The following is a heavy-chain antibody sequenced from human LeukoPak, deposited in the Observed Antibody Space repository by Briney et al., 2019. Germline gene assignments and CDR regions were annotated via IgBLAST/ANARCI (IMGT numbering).Heavy chain of an antibody. V-gene: IGHV3-48*03. CDR2: ISSSGSTI. CDR3: ATRRGYY. J-gene: IGHJ4*02. Sequence: GGSLRLSCAAAGFTFSNYEMNWVCQAPGKGLEWVSHISSSGSTINYADSVKGRFTISRDNAKKSLHLQMNSLRVEDTAVYYCATRRGYYWGQGTLVTVSS. CDR1: GFTFSNYE.